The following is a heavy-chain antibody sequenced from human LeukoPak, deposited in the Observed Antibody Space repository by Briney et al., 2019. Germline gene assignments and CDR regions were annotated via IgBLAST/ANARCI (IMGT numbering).Heavy chain of an antibody. Sequence: GASVKVSCKASGYTFTGYDINWVRQATGQGLEWMGWMNPYTGDTGCAQNFQGRVTMTRNTYTDTAYMDLRGLRSEDTAVYYCTRSSLSGSSRDYWGQGTLVTVSS. D-gene: IGHD1-26*01. CDR2: MNPYTGDT. CDR3: TRSSLSGSSRDY. CDR1: GYTFTGYD. V-gene: IGHV1-8*01. J-gene: IGHJ4*02.